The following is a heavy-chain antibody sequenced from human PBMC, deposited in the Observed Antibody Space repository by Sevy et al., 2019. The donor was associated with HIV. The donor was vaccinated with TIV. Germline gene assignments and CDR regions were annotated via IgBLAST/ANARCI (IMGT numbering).Heavy chain of an antibody. D-gene: IGHD4-4*01. CDR2: IWHDGTKK. CDR1: GFTFSSYA. CDR3: VRVTPDEDGTTLDS. J-gene: IGHJ4*02. Sequence: GGSLRLSCAASGFTFSSYAMSWVRQAPGKGLEWVAIIWHDGTKKHYLESVKGRFTISRDNSKNTVYLQMNSLRVEDSGTYYCVRVTPDEDGTTLDSWGLGTLVTVSS. V-gene: IGHV3-33*08.